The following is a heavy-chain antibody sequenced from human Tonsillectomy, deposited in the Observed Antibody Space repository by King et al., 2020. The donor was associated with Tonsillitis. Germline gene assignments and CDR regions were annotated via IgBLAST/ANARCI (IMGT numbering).Heavy chain of an antibody. CDR1: GGPISSYY. Sequence: QLQESGPGLVKPSETLSLTCTVSGGPISSYYWSWIRQPPGKGLAWIGYNYYSGSTNYNHSLKSRVTISVDTSKNQFFLKKSSVTAADTAVYYCARQRGGGYYYMSDGFDIWGQGTMVTVSS. J-gene: IGHJ3*02. CDR2: NYYSGST. D-gene: IGHD3-22*01. CDR3: ARQRGGGYYYMSDGFDI. V-gene: IGHV4-59*08.